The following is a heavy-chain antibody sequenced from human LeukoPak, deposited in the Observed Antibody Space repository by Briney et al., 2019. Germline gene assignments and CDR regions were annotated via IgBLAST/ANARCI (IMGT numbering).Heavy chain of an antibody. Sequence: GGSLRLSCAASGFTFSSYAMSWVRQAPGKGLEWVSAIIDSGGSTYYADSVKGRFTISRDNSKNTLYLQMNTLRAEDTAVYYCAKILFGDYADMDVWGQGTTVTVFS. V-gene: IGHV3-23*01. CDR1: GFTFSSYA. J-gene: IGHJ6*02. CDR3: AKILFGDYADMDV. CDR2: IIDSGGST. D-gene: IGHD3-10*01.